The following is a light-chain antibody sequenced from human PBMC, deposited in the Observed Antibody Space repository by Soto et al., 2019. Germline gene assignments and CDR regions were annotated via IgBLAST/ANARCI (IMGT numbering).Light chain of an antibody. V-gene: IGKV1-6*01. CDR1: QGIRND. J-gene: IGKJ4*01. CDR2: AAS. CDR3: LQDYNYPLT. Sequence: AIQMTQSPSSLSASVGDRVTITCRASQGIRNDVGWYQQKPGKAPKLLIYAASSLQSGVPSRFSGSGSGTDFTLTISSLQPEDFATYYCLQDYNYPLTCGGGTKVEIK.